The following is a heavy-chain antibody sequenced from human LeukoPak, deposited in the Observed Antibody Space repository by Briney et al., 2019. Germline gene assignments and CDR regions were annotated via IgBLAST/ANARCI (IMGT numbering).Heavy chain of an antibody. CDR3: ARDLGSSPSSAEYFQH. V-gene: IGHV3-30-3*01. J-gene: IGHJ1*01. Sequence: GGSLRLSCAASGFTFSSYAMHWVRQAPGKGLEWVAVISYDGSNKYYADSVKGRFTISRDNSKNTLYLQMNSLRAEDTAVYYCARDLGSSPSSAEYFQHWGQGTLVTVSS. CDR2: ISYDGSNK. CDR1: GFTFSSYA. D-gene: IGHD6-6*01.